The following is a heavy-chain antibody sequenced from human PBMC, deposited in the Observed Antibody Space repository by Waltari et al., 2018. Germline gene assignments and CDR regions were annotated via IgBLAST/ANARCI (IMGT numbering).Heavy chain of an antibody. CDR1: GFTFRSHA. V-gene: IGHV3-23*01. Sequence: EVQLLESGGGLVQPGGSLRLSCAASGFTFRSHAMRWVRKAPGKGLEWVSAISGSGGSTYYADSVKGRFTISRDNSKNTLYLQMNSLRAEDTAVYYCAKDLPTVTTEGWFDPWGQGTLVTVSS. D-gene: IGHD4-17*01. J-gene: IGHJ5*02. CDR3: AKDLPTVTTEGWFDP. CDR2: ISGSGGST.